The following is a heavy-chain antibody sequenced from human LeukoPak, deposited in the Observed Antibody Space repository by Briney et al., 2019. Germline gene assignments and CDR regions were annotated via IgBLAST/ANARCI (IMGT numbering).Heavy chain of an antibody. CDR1: GCTVSDAW. CDR2: IKGKTDGGTI. V-gene: IGHV3-15*01. Sequence: PGGSLRLSCAASGCTVSDAWMSWVRQAPWKGLEWVGRIKGKTDGGTIDYAAPVKGRFTISRDDSKNTLYLQMDSLKTEDTAVYYCTTAGRGYSYGNWGQGTLVTVSS. CDR3: TTAGRGYSYGN. J-gene: IGHJ4*02. D-gene: IGHD5-18*01.